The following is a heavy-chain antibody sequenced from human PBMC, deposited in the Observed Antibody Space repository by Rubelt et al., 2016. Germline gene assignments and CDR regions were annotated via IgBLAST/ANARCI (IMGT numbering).Heavy chain of an antibody. CDR1: GYTFTSYA. J-gene: IGHJ2*01. CDR3: AGSKDTAMVTDADWYFDL. Sequence: QVQLVQSGAEVKKPGASVKVSCKASGYTFTSYAMHLVCQAPGQRLEWMGWINAGNGNTNYSQKFPGRGTITRDRSAGTAYMALSSLSSEDTAVYDCAGSKDTAMVTDADWYFDLWGRGTLVTVSS. CDR2: INAGNGNT. V-gene: IGHV1-3*01. D-gene: IGHD5-18*01.